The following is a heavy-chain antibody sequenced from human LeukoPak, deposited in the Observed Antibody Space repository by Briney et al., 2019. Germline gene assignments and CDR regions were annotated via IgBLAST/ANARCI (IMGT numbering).Heavy chain of an antibody. V-gene: IGHV4-31*03. CDR1: GGSISSGGYY. Sequence: SETLSLTCTVSGGSISSGGYYWSWIRQPPGKGLEWIGYIYYSGSTYYNPSLKSRVTIAVDTSKNQFSLRLNSVTAADTAVYYCARGGAGGRDGYNYGYWGQGTLVTVS. CDR3: ARGGAGGRDGYNYGY. CDR2: IYYSGST. J-gene: IGHJ4*02. D-gene: IGHD5-24*01.